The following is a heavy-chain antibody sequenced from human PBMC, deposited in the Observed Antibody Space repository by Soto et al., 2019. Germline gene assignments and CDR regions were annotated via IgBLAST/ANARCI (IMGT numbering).Heavy chain of an antibody. J-gene: IGHJ3*02. Sequence: HPGGSLRLSCAASGFNVSSNYMTWARQAPGKGLEWVSVIYSGGRTYYADSVKGRFTISRDNSKNTLYLQMNSLRAEDTAVYYCARDKTSYYDVSGIFDIWGQGTMVTVSS. CDR2: IYSGGRT. CDR3: ARDKTSYYDVSGIFDI. CDR1: GFNVSSNY. D-gene: IGHD3-22*01. V-gene: IGHV3-53*01.